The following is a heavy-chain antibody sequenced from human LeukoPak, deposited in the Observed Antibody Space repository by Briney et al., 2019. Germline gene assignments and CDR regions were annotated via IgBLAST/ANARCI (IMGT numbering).Heavy chain of an antibody. CDR2: ISAYNGNT. CDR3: ARVLVQLERWWAQGWFDP. Sequence: ASVKVSCKASGYTFTSYGISWVRQAPGQGLEWMGWISAYNGNTNYAQKLQGRVTMTTDTSTSTAYMELRSLRSDDTAVYYCARVLVQLERWWAQGWFDPWGQGTLVTVSS. D-gene: IGHD1-1*01. V-gene: IGHV1-18*01. J-gene: IGHJ5*02. CDR1: GYTFTSYG.